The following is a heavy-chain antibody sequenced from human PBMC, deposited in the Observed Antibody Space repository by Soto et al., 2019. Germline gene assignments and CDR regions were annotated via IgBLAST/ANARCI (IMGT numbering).Heavy chain of an antibody. J-gene: IGHJ5*02. CDR2: IYPGDSDT. Sequence: GESLKISCTGVGYSFTSYWIGWVRQMPGKGLEWMGVIYPGDSDTRYSPSFQGQVTISADKSITTAYLQWSSLKASDTAMYYCARGYCTTTICDPWFDPWGQGTLVTVSS. D-gene: IGHD2-2*01. CDR3: ARGYCTTTICDPWFDP. CDR1: GYSFTSYW. V-gene: IGHV5-51*01.